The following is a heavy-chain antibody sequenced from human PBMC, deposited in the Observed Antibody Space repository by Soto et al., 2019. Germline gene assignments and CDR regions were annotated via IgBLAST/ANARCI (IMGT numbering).Heavy chain of an antibody. Sequence: QVQLQESGPGLVKPSQTLSLTCTVSGGSISSGGYYWSWIRQHPGKGLEWIGYIYYSGSTYYNPSLKSRVTISVDTSKNQFSLKLSSVTAADTAVYYCARGPTYDIFTGSREGGFDPWGQGTLVTVSS. J-gene: IGHJ5*02. CDR3: ARGPTYDIFTGSREGGFDP. CDR1: GGSISSGGYY. D-gene: IGHD3-9*01. CDR2: IYYSGST. V-gene: IGHV4-31*03.